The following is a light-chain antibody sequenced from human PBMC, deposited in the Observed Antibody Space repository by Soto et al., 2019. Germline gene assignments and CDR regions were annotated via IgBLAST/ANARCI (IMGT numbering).Light chain of an antibody. V-gene: IGKV1-39*01. CDR3: QQSYSTPIT. Sequence: DIQMHQSPSSLSASVGDRVTSTCRASQSISSYLNWYQQKPGKAPKLLIYAASSLQSGVPSRFSGSGSGTDFTLTISSLQPEDFATYYCQQSYSTPITFGQGTRLEIK. J-gene: IGKJ5*01. CDR1: QSISSY. CDR2: AAS.